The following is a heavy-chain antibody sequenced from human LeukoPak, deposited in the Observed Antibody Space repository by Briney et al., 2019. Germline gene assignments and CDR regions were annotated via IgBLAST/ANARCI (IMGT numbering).Heavy chain of an antibody. Sequence: GASVTVSFKSSVYTFTNYGISWVRQAPGQGLEWMGWISAYNGNTNYAQKLQGRVTMTTDTSTSTAYMELRSLRSDDTAVYYCARDRTVDVVGATDYWGQGTLVTVSS. J-gene: IGHJ4*02. CDR2: ISAYNGNT. V-gene: IGHV1-18*01. CDR3: ARDRTVDVVGATDY. CDR1: VYTFTNYG. D-gene: IGHD1-26*01.